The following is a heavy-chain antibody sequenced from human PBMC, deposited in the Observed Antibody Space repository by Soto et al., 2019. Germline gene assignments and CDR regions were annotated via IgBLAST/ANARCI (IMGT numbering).Heavy chain of an antibody. J-gene: IGHJ5*02. CDR3: AREPYYCSSTSCFRWFEP. CDR2: IYYSGST. CDR1: VGSISSYY. D-gene: IGHD2-2*01. Sequence: SETLSLTCTFSVGSISSYYWSWIRHPPGKGLEWIGYIYYSGSTNYNPSLKSRVTISVDTSKNQFSLKLSSVTAADTAVYYCAREPYYCSSTSCFRWFEPWGQGTLVIVSS. V-gene: IGHV4-59*01.